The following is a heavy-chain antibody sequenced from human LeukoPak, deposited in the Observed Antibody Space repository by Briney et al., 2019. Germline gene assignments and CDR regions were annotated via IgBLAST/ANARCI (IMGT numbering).Heavy chain of an antibody. Sequence: GGSLRLSCAASGFTFTNYWMSWVRQAPGKGLELVANIKQDRSEKYYVDSVKGRFTISRDNSKNTLYLQMNSLRAEDTAVYYCAKDSTAIPVDYWGQGTLVTVSS. D-gene: IGHD2-21*02. CDR1: GFTFTNYW. J-gene: IGHJ4*02. CDR2: IKQDRSEK. V-gene: IGHV3-7*03. CDR3: AKDSTAIPVDY.